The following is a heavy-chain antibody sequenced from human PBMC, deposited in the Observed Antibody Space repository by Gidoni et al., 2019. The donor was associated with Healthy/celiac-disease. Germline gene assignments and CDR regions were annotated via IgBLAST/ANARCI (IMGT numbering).Heavy chain of an antibody. CDR3: ARAPTQKYSSSWSSPDY. J-gene: IGHJ4*02. CDR2: INHSGST. V-gene: IGHV4-34*01. Sequence: QVQLQQWGAGLLKPSETLSLTCAVYGGSFSGYYWSWIRQPPGKGLEWIGEINHSGSTNYNPSLKSRVTISVDTSKNQFSLKLSSVTAADTAVYYCARAPTQKYSSSWSSPDYWGQGTLVTVSS. D-gene: IGHD6-13*01. CDR1: GGSFSGYY.